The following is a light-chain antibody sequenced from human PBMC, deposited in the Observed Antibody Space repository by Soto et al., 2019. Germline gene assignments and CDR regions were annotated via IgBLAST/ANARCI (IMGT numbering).Light chain of an antibody. J-gene: IGKJ1*01. CDR2: GAS. Sequence: EVVLTQYPGTLSLSPGERATLSFRASQSVSSNLAWYQQKPGQAPRLLIYGASIRAAGIPARFSASGSGTNFTLTISDVQPEDFALYYCHQRQSWPRTFGQGTKVDIK. CDR3: HQRQSWPRT. V-gene: IGKV3-11*01. CDR1: QSVSSN.